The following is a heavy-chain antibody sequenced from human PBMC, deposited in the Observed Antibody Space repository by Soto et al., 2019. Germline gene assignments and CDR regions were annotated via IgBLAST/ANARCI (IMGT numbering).Heavy chain of an antibody. J-gene: IGHJ6*02. CDR3: ARDVGDVMSTIQGHGMDV. CDR2: QWFDGSNK. Sequence: QVQLVESGGAVVKPGRSLRLPCVGSGFTFSHYGMPWVRQAPGKGLEWGAVQWFDGSNKFHADSVEGRFTISRDNSQNTLYLKMNNLRAEDTAVYYCARDVGDVMSTIQGHGMDVWGQGTTVTVSS. D-gene: IGHD3-16*01. CDR1: GFTFSHYG. V-gene: IGHV3-33*01.